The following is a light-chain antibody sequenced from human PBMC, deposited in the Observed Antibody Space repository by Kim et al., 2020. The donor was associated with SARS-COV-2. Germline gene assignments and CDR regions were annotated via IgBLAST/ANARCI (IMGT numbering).Light chain of an antibody. CDR2: AAS. V-gene: IGKV1-27*01. J-gene: IGKJ1*01. CDR1: QDIKNY. CDR3: QKDNRALRT. Sequence: APGGDRFPITFRASQDIKNYLAWYRQNPGKVPAVLIYAASILHSGVPSLISGSGSGTDFTLPINSLQPEDVATYFCQKDNRALRTFCQGTKVDIK.